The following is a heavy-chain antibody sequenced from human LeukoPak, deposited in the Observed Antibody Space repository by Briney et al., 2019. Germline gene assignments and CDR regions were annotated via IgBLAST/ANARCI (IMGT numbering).Heavy chain of an antibody. CDR1: GGSISGSSNY. Sequence: TSETLSLTCSVSGGSISGSSNYWGWIRQPPGKGLEWIGSIYYSGSTYCNPSLKSRVTISVDTSKNQFSLKLSSVTAADTAVYYCATLVPAKPFDLWGRGTLVTVSS. J-gene: IGHJ2*01. CDR2: IYYSGST. CDR3: ATLVPAKPFDL. V-gene: IGHV4-39*07. D-gene: IGHD2-2*01.